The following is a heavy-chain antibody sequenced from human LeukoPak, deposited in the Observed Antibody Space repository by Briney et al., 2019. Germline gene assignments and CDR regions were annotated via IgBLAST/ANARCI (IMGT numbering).Heavy chain of an antibody. J-gene: IGHJ3*02. Sequence: PGGSLRLSCAASGFTFNSYCMNWVRQAPGKGLEWVSSVRTTSRYIYYAESVKGRFTISRDNAKNSLYLQMNSLRDEDTAVYYCARCSSSGAEAFDMWGHGTMVIVSS. V-gene: IGHV3-21*01. CDR2: VRTTSRYI. CDR1: GFTFNSYC. D-gene: IGHD6-25*01. CDR3: ARCSSSGAEAFDM.